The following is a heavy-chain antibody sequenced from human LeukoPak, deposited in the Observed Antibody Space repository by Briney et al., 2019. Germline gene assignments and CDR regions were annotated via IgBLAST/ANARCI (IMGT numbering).Heavy chain of an antibody. Sequence: GGSLRLSCAASGFTFSSYWVTWVRQAPGKGLEWVANIKQDGSDQYYVDSVKGRFTISRENAKNSLYLQMNSLRAEDTAVYSCAVLAATDSNDYWGQGTLVTVSS. V-gene: IGHV3-7*01. CDR2: IKQDGSDQ. CDR3: AVLAATDSNDY. CDR1: GFTFSSYW. D-gene: IGHD6-13*01. J-gene: IGHJ4*02.